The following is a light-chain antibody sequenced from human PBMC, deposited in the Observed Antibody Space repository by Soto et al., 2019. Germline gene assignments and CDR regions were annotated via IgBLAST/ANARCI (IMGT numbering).Light chain of an antibody. J-gene: IGLJ2*01. CDR2: EVS. CDR3: ASYTSSSTSVI. CDR1: NSDVGGYNY. Sequence: QSVLTQPASVSGSPGQSITISCTGTNSDVGGYNYVSWYQQHPDKAPKLIIFEVSNRPSGISSRFSGSKSGNTASLTISGLQAEDEADYYCASYTSSSTSVIFGRGTKLTVL. V-gene: IGLV2-14*01.